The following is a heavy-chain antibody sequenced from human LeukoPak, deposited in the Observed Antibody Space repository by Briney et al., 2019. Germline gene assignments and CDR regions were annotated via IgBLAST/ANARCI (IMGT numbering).Heavy chain of an antibody. CDR1: GGSISSGSYY. V-gene: IGHV4-61*02. J-gene: IGHJ5*02. Sequence: SETLSLTCTVSGGSISSGSYYWSWIRQPAGKGLEWVGRIYTSGSTNYNPSLKSRVTISVDTSKNQFSLKLSSVTAADTAVYYCARGMLTYYYDSRWFDPWGQGTLVTVSS. D-gene: IGHD3-22*01. CDR2: IYTSGST. CDR3: ARGMLTYYYDSRWFDP.